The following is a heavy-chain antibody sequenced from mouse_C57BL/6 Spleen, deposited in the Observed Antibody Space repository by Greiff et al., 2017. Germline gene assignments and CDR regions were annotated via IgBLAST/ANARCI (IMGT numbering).Heavy chain of an antibody. CDR2: IDPEDGET. CDR1: GFNIKDYY. V-gene: IGHV14-2*01. CDR3: ARGLVNGRVAY. J-gene: IGHJ3*01. Sequence: QQPGAELVKPGASVKLSCTASGFNIKDYYMHWVKQRPEQGLEWIGRIDPEDGETKYAPKFQGKATITADPSSNTAYQRLSSLTSEETAVYCCARGLVNGRVAYWGQGTLVTVSA. D-gene: IGHD3-1*01.